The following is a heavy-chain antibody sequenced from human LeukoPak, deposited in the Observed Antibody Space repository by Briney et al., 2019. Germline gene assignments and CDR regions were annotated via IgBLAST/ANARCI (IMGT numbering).Heavy chain of an antibody. Sequence: GGSLRLSCAASGFTFSSYAMSWVRQAPGKGLEWVSAISGSGGSTYYADSVKGRFTISRDNSKNTLYLQMNSLRAEGTAVYYCAKDQGEYYYDSSGSAYWGQGTLVTVSS. CDR2: ISGSGGST. V-gene: IGHV3-23*01. D-gene: IGHD3-22*01. CDR3: AKDQGEYYYDSSGSAY. CDR1: GFTFSSYA. J-gene: IGHJ4*02.